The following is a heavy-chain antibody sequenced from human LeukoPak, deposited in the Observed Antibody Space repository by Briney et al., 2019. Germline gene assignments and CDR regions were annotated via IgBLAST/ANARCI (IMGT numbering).Heavy chain of an antibody. CDR3: ARRYCSSTSCTLDY. Sequence: GGSLRLSCATSGFTFSTYEMNWVRQAPGKGLEWGSHISGSGGAIYYADSVKGRFTISRDNAKNSLYLQMNSLRAEDTAVYYCARRYCSSTSCTLDYWGQGTLVTVSS. V-gene: IGHV3-48*03. CDR1: GFTFSTYE. D-gene: IGHD2-2*01. CDR2: ISGSGGAI. J-gene: IGHJ4*02.